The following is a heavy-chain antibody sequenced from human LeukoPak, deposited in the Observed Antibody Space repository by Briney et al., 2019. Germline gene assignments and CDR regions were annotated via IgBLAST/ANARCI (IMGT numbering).Heavy chain of an antibody. J-gene: IGHJ6*03. D-gene: IGHD6-13*01. CDR3: ARVFSVQRNSSSWDYYYYYYMDV. V-gene: IGHV1-18*01. CDR2: ISAYNGNT. Sequence: GASVKVSCKASGYTFTSYGISWVRQAPGQGLEWMGWISAYNGNTNYAQKLQGRVTMTTDTSTSTAYMELRSLRSDDTAVYYCARVFSVQRNSSSWDYYYYYYMDVWGKGTTVTVSS. CDR1: GYTFTSYG.